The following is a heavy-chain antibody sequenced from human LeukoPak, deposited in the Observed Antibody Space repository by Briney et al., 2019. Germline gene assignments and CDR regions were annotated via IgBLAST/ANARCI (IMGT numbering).Heavy chain of an antibody. Sequence: GGSLRLSCAASGFTFSSYSMNWVRQAPGKGLEWVSFIYSDNTHYSDSVKGRFTISRDNAKNSLYLQMNSLRAEDTAVYYCARGGYSSTLYGRYQHWGQGTLVTVSP. CDR1: GFTFSSYS. J-gene: IGHJ1*01. V-gene: IGHV3-21*01. D-gene: IGHD6-13*01. CDR2: IYSDNT. CDR3: ARGGYSSTLYGRYQH.